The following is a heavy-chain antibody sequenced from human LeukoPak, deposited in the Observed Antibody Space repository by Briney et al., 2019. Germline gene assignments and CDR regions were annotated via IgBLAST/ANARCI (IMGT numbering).Heavy chain of an antibody. V-gene: IGHV4-39*07. CDR3: ARTTSSYDPYYYYYMDV. CDR1: GGSISSSSYY. D-gene: IGHD5-12*01. CDR2: IYYGGST. Sequence: SETLSLTCTVSGGSISSSSYYWGWIRQPPGKGLEWIGSIYYGGSTNYNPSLKSRVTISVDTSKNQFSLKLSSVTAADTAVYYCARTTSSYDPYYYYYMDVWGKGTTVTVSS. J-gene: IGHJ6*03.